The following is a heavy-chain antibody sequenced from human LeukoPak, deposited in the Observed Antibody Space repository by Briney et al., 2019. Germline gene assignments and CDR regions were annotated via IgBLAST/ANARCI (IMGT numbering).Heavy chain of an antibody. J-gene: IGHJ4*02. D-gene: IGHD1-1*01. CDR1: GFTFSSYS. V-gene: IGHV3-21*01. CDR2: ISSSSSYI. CDR3: ARVPWDDEDYFDY. Sequence: GGSLRLSCAASGFTFSSYSMNWVRQAPGKGLEWVSSISSSSSYIYYADSVKGRFTISRDNAKNSLYLQMNSLRAEDTAVYYCARVPWDDEDYFDYWGQGTLVTVSS.